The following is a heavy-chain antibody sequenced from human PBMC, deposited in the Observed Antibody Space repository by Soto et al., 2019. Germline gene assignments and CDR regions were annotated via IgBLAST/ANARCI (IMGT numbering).Heavy chain of an antibody. CDR2: ISTRGIT. CDR1: GGSFSSGAYH. Sequence: QVQLQESGPGLVKPSQTLSLTCTVSGGSFSSGAYHWSWVRQHPGQGLEWIASISTRGITYSNPSLNSRLSMSVDTSKNQFSLNLTSVTAADTAVYHCARMSATGTLWFDPWCQGTLVTVSS. J-gene: IGHJ5*02. V-gene: IGHV4-31*03. D-gene: IGHD6-13*01. CDR3: ARMSATGTLWFDP.